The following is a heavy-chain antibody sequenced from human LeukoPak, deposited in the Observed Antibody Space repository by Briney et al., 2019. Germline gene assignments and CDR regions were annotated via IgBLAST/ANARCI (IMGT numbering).Heavy chain of an antibody. CDR2: ISSSSSYI. Sequence: GGSLRLSCAASGFTFSSYSMNWVRQAPGKGLEWVSTISSSSSYIYYADSVKGRFTISRDNAKNSLYLQMNSLRAEDTAVCYCARDLYSGSYSYFDYWGQGTLVTVSS. J-gene: IGHJ4*02. D-gene: IGHD1-26*01. CDR1: GFTFSSYS. V-gene: IGHV3-21*01. CDR3: ARDLYSGSYSYFDY.